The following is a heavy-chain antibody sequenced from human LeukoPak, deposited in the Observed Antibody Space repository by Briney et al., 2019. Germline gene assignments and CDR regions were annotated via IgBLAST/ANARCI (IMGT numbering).Heavy chain of an antibody. D-gene: IGHD6-19*01. J-gene: IGHJ4*02. CDR1: GGTFSSYA. Sequence: ASVKVSCKASGGTFSSYAISWVRQAPGQGLEWMGGIIPIFGTANYAQKFQGRVTITTDESTSTAYMELSSLRSEDTAVYYCARTSKTGYSSGWYRAFDYWGQGTLVTVSS. V-gene: IGHV1-69*05. CDR3: ARTSKTGYSSGWYRAFDY. CDR2: IIPIFGTA.